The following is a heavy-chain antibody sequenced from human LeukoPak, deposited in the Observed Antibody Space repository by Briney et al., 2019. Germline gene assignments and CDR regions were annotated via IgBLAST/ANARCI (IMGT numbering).Heavy chain of an antibody. J-gene: IGHJ4*02. CDR2: ISGSGGNT. Sequence: PGGSLRLSCAASRFTFSSYAMSWVRQAPGKGLEWVSAISGSGGNTYYADSVKGRFTISRDSSKNTLYLQMNSLRAEDTAVYYCVKGDGYSSSRPDYWGQGTLVTVSS. CDR1: RFTFSSYA. D-gene: IGHD6-13*01. V-gene: IGHV3-23*01. CDR3: VKGDGYSSSRPDY.